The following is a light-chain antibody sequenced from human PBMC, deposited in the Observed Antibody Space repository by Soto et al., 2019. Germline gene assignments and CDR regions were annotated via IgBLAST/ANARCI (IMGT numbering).Light chain of an antibody. Sequence: IVLTQSPATLSLSPGERATLSCRASQSVSRYLAWYQQKPGQAPRLLIYGASTRATGIPARFSGSGSGTEFTLTISSLQSEDFAVYYCQQYNNWPPPFGQGTKVDIK. CDR2: GAS. V-gene: IGKV3-15*01. CDR1: QSVSRY. J-gene: IGKJ1*01. CDR3: QQYNNWPPP.